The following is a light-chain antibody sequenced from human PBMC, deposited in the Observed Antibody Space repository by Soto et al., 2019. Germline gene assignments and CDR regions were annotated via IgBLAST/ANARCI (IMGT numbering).Light chain of an antibody. CDR1: SRDVGGYNY. CDR3: SSYTSSSTLYV. CDR2: DVS. J-gene: IGLJ1*01. V-gene: IGLV2-14*01. Sequence: QSVLTPPASLSGSPGLSITISCTGTSRDVGGYNYVSWYQQHPGKAPKLMIYDVSNRPSGVSNRFSGSKSGNTASLTISGLQAEDEADYYCSSYTSSSTLYVFGTGTKVTVL.